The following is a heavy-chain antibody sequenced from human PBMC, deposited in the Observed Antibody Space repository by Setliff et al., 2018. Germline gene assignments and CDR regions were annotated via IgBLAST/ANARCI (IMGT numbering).Heavy chain of an antibody. CDR3: ARSSSFRGPCTGGSCSDFDA. J-gene: IGHJ4*02. CDR1: GFTFSRFW. CDR2: IKQDGSVK. D-gene: IGHD2-15*01. Sequence: GGSLRLSCAASGFTFSRFWMNWVRQAQGKGLEWVANIKQDGSVKYYVDSVKGRFTISRDNAKNSVDLEMNSLRAEDTAVYYCARSSSFRGPCTGGSCSDFDAWGQGILVTVSS. V-gene: IGHV3-7*03.